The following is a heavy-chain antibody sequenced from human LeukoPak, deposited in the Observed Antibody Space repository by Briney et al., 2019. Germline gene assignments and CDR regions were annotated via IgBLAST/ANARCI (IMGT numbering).Heavy chain of an antibody. CDR3: ARGHGTSWFPFDS. D-gene: IGHD6-13*01. J-gene: IGHJ4*02. CDR1: GFSFSSYQ. Sequence: PGGSLRLSCTGSGFSFSSYQMNWVRQAPGKGLEWVSHISDDDTTIYYADSVKGRFTISRDDAKSSLYPEMKSLRAEDTAIYYCARGHGTSWFPFDSWGQGTLVTVSS. CDR2: ISDDDTTI. V-gene: IGHV3-48*03.